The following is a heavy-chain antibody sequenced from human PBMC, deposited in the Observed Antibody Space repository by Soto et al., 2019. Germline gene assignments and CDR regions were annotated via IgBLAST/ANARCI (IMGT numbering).Heavy chain of an antibody. D-gene: IGHD3-10*01. J-gene: IGHJ6*02. CDR2: INPSGGST. V-gene: IGHV1-46*01. CDR1: GYTFTSYY. CDR3: ARVDYYGSYARYYYGMDV. Sequence: ASVKVSCKASGYTFTSYYMHWVRQAPGQGLEWMGIINPSGGSTSYAQKFQGRVTMTRDTSTSTVYMELSSRRSEDTAVYYCARVDYYGSYARYYYGMDVWGQGTTVTVSS.